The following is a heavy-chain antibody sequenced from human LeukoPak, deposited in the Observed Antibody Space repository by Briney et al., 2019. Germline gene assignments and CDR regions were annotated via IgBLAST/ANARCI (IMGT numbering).Heavy chain of an antibody. V-gene: IGHV4-4*07. CDR1: GGSISSYY. J-gene: IGHJ3*02. CDR2: IYTSGST. D-gene: IGHD6-13*01. CDR3: AREIGSSVDAFDI. Sequence: SETLSPTCTVSGGSISSYYWSWIRQPAGKGLEWIGRIYTSGSTNYNPSLKSRVTMSVDMSKNQFSLKLSSVTAADTAVYYCAREIGSSVDAFDIWGQGTMVTVSS.